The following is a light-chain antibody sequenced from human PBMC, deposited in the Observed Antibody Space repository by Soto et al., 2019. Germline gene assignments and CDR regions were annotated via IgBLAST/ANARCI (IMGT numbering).Light chain of an antibody. CDR2: MAS. J-gene: IGKJ1*01. CDR3: QQHKSYPRT. Sequence: IQMTQSPSTLSASVGDRVTITCRASQSIDTALAWYQQKPGQAPNLLIYMASTLESGVSSRFSGSGAGTEFTLTINNLPPEDLAAYYCQQHKSYPRTFGQGTKVEI. CDR1: QSIDTA. V-gene: IGKV1-5*03.